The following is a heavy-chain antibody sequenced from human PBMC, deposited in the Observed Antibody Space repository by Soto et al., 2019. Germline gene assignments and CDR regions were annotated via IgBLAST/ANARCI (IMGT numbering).Heavy chain of an antibody. CDR1: GASISSGDYF. CDR2: IYDSGSS. J-gene: IGHJ4*02. Sequence: SETLSLTCTVSGASISSGDYFWSWIRQSPGKGLQWIGYIYDSGSSYYNPSLKSRVTMSVDKSKNQFSLKLSSVTAADTAVYYCAREKGYISGPKNFDYWGQGTLVTVSS. V-gene: IGHV4-30-4*01. CDR3: AREKGYISGPKNFDY. D-gene: IGHD5-12*01.